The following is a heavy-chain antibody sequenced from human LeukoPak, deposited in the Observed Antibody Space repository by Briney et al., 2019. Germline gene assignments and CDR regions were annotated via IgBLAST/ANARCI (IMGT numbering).Heavy chain of an antibody. CDR2: ISGSGGST. CDR1: GLTFSSSW. V-gene: IGHV3-23*01. Sequence: GGSLRLSCAVSGLTFSSSWMDWVRQAPGKGLEWVSAISGSGGSTYYADSVKGRFTISRDNSKNTLYLQMNSLRAEDTAVYYCAKAGSIAARPPFFDYWGQGTLVTVSS. J-gene: IGHJ4*02. CDR3: AKAGSIAARPPFFDY. D-gene: IGHD6-6*01.